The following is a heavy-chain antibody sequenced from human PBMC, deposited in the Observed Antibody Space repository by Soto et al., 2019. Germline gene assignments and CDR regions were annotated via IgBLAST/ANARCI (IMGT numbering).Heavy chain of an antibody. CDR1: GDSLSGYA. V-gene: IGHV4-34*01. Sequence: SETLSLTCDVHGDSLSGYAWSWIRQPPGKGLEWIGEITFRGVTNYHPSLRSRLSMSVDTSKNRISLNVSSVTAADTALYFCARKLEASIRHVEWFSYKWFDPWGPGTLVTVSS. J-gene: IGHJ5*02. CDR2: ITFRGVT. CDR3: ARKLEASIRHVEWFSYKWFDP. D-gene: IGHD3-9*01.